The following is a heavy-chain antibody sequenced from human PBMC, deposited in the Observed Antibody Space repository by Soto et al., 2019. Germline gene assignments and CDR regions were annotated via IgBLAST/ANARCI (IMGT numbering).Heavy chain of an antibody. CDR1: GGSISSYY. J-gene: IGHJ4*02. V-gene: IGHV4-59*01. Sequence: PSETLSLTCTVSGGSISSYYWSWIRQPPGKGLEWIGYIYYSGSTNYNPSLKSRVTISVDTSKNQFSLKLSSVTAADTAVYYCARSAGLVTVYYFDYWGQGTLVTVSS. CDR2: IYYSGST. CDR3: ARSAGLVTVYYFDY. D-gene: IGHD1-20*01.